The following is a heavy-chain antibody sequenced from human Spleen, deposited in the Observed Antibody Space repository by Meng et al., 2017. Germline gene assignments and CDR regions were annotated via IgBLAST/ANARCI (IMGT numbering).Heavy chain of an antibody. D-gene: IGHD5-12*01. CDR1: GYSISSAHY. CDR2: IYPSGGT. V-gene: IGHV4-38-2*02. CDR3: ARLTGGYDHFRDF. Sequence: SETLSLTCTVSGYSISSAHYWGWIRQPPGKGLEWIASIYPSGGTYYNPSLKGRVTISLDTSKNQFFLKLTSVTAADTAVYYCARLTGGYDHFRDFWGQGTLVTVSS. J-gene: IGHJ4*02.